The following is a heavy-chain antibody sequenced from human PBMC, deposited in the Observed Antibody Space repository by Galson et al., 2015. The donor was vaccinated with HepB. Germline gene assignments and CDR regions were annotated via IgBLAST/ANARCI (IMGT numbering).Heavy chain of an antibody. D-gene: IGHD3-22*01. CDR1: GYTFTSYG. CDR3: ARDTPTYYYDSSGYYFFDY. Sequence: SVKVSCKASGYTFTSYGISWVRQAPGQGLEWMGWISAYNGNTNYAQKLQGRVTMTTDTSTSTAYMELRSLRSDDTAVYYCARDTPTYYYDSSGYYFFDYWGQGTLVTVSS. J-gene: IGHJ4*02. CDR2: ISAYNGNT. V-gene: IGHV1-18*01.